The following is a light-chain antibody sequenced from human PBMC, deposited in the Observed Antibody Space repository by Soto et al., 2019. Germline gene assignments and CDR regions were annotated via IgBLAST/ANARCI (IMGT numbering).Light chain of an antibody. V-gene: IGLV2-14*01. Sequence: QSVLTQPASVSGSPGQSITISCTGTSSDVGGYNYVSWYQQHPGKAPKLMNYDVSNRPSGVSNRFSGSKSDNTASLTISGLQAEDEADYYCSSYLSSSSYVFGTGTKVTVL. J-gene: IGLJ1*01. CDR1: SSDVGGYNY. CDR3: SSYLSSSSYV. CDR2: DVS.